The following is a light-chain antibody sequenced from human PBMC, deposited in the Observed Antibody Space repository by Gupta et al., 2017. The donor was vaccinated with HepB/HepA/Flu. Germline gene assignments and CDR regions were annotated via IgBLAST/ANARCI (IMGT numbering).Light chain of an antibody. CDR2: SVS. V-gene: IGLV2-14*03. J-gene: IGLJ2*01. CDR1: RSDIGSFDH. CDR3: GSYTRGTNIMI. Sequence: QAALPQPASVSGSPVPSITISFTGTRSDIGSFDHVSWYQHHPGKVPKVIIYSVSRRPSAVSDRFSGSKYATTAAMTIAGLQAEEEADYYCGSYTRGTNIMIFGGGTRLTV.